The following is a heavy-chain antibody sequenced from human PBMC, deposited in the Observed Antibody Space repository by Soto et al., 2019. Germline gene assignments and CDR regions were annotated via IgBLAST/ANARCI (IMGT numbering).Heavy chain of an antibody. V-gene: IGHV4-30-2*01. CDR1: GGSISSGGYS. CDR2: IYHSGST. CDR3: ASAGGLGAVAADY. Sequence: QLQLKESGSGLVKPSQTVSLTCAVSGGSISSGGYSWRWIRQPPGKGLEWIGYIYHSGSTYYNPSLKSRVTISVDRSKNQYSLKLSSVTAADTAVYYCASAGGLGAVAADYWGQGTLVTVSS. D-gene: IGHD6-19*01. J-gene: IGHJ4*02.